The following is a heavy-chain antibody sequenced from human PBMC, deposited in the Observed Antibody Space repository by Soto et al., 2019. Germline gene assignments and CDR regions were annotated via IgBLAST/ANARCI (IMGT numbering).Heavy chain of an antibody. Sequence: GSLRLSCAASGFIFNDYYMSWIRQAPGKGLEWLSNISGSSGSKKYADAGKGRFTISRDNAKKSLYLEMHSLRAEDTAVYYCARYAAEVTTFFDHWGQGTLVTVSS. CDR1: GFIFNDYY. CDR2: ISGSSGSK. CDR3: ARYAAEVTTFFDH. V-gene: IGHV3-11*06. J-gene: IGHJ4*02. D-gene: IGHD4-17*01.